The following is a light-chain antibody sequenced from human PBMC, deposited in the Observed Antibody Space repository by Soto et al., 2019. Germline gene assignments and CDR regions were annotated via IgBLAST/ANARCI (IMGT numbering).Light chain of an antibody. CDR2: HTY. V-gene: IGKV3-11*01. J-gene: IGKJ3*01. CDR1: QSVGSP. Sequence: EILLTQSPATLSLSPGDRATLSCRANQSVGSPLAWYQQKPGQAPRLLIFHTYNRATGIPARFSGSGSETDFTLTISSLEPEDFAVYYGQQRRDWLSCGDGTKIDMK. CDR3: QQRRDWLS.